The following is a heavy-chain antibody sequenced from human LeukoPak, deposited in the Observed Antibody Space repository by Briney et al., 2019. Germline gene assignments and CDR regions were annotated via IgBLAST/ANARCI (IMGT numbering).Heavy chain of an antibody. CDR2: IHHSGRT. J-gene: IGHJ4*02. CDR3: TADTYFYDSPVEYYFHY. D-gene: IGHD3-22*01. V-gene: IGHV4-38-2*01. Sequence: SETLSLTCAVSVYSISSGHYWGCIRQPPGEVLECIGSIHHSGRTYHNSSLKSRVTISVDTPKNKFSLRLSSETAPSSAVDYCTADTYFYDSPVEYYFHYRGQGTLVTVFS. CDR1: VYSISSGHY.